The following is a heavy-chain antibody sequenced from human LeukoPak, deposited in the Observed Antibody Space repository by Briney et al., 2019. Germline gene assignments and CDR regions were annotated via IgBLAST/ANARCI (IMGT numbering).Heavy chain of an antibody. CDR3: ARARGLLLFDAFDI. J-gene: IGHJ3*02. D-gene: IGHD3-22*01. V-gene: IGHV4-59*01. CDR2: IYYSGST. Sequence: SETLSLTCTVSGGSISNKYWSWIRQPPGKGLEWIGYIYYSGSTNYNPSLKSRVTILVDTSKNQFSLKLSSVTAADTAVYYCARARGLLLFDAFDIWGQGTMVTVSS. CDR1: GGSISNKY.